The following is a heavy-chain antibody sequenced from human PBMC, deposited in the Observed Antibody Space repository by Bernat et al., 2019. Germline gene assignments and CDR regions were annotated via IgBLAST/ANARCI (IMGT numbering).Heavy chain of an antibody. CDR1: GDSIIADHW. CDR2: IVHTGST. Sequence: QVQLQESGPGLVKPSGTLSLTCTVSGDSIIADHWWSWVRQPPGRGLEWVGEIVHTGSTNYNPSLKSRLTISVDKSKNQFSLRLSSATAADTAVYYCASARWDHWGQGVLVTVSA. D-gene: IGHD6-13*01. CDR3: ASARWDH. V-gene: IGHV4-4*02. J-gene: IGHJ4*02.